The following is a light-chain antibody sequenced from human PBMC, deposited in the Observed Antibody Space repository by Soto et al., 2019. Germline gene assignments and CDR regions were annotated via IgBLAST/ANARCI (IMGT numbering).Light chain of an antibody. CDR3: QQRSNWPPIN. Sequence: EIVLTQSPATLSLSPGERATLSCSASQSVSSYLAWYQQKPGQAPRLLIYDASNRATGIPARFSGSGSGTDFTLTISSLEPEDFAVYYCQQRSNWPPINFGQGTRLEI. V-gene: IGKV3-11*01. J-gene: IGKJ5*01. CDR2: DAS. CDR1: QSVSSY.